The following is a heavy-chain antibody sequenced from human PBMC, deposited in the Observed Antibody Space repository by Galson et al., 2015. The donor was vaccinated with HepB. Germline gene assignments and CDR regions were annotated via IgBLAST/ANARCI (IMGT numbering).Heavy chain of an antibody. V-gene: IGHV1-69*02. CDR2: IIPILGIA. CDR3: ASKGFVNGGPYYYYGMDV. CDR1: GGTFSSYT. Sequence: SVKVSCKASGGTFSSYTISWVRQAPGQGLEWMGRIIPILGIANYAQKFQGRVTITADKSTSTAYMELSSLRSEDTAVYYCASKGFVNGGPYYYYGMDVWGQGTTVTVSS. D-gene: IGHD2-8*01. J-gene: IGHJ6*02.